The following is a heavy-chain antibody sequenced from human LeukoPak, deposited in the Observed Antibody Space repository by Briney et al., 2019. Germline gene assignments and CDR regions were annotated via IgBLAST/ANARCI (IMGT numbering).Heavy chain of an antibody. CDR1: GFTISSNY. Sequence: GGSLSLSCAASGFTISSNYMSWVRQAPGKGLEWVSVIYAGGSTYYADSVKGRFTISKDNSQNTVYLQPNTLRADDTAVYYCARGSTRRSPFDLWGQGTMVIVSS. V-gene: IGHV3-53*01. J-gene: IGHJ3*01. CDR2: IYAGGST. D-gene: IGHD6-13*01. CDR3: ARGSTRRSPFDL.